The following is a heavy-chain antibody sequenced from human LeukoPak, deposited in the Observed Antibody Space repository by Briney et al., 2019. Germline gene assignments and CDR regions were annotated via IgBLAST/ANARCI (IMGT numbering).Heavy chain of an antibody. CDR1: GYTFTSYY. CDR2: INPSGGST. CDR3: ARDSKGLEEGFDY. J-gene: IGHJ4*02. Sequence: GASVKVSCKASGYTFTSYYMHWVRQAPGQGLEWMGIINPSGGSTSYAQKFQGRVTMTRDMSTSTVYMELSSLRSEDTAVCYCARDSKGLEEGFDYWGQGTLVTVSS. V-gene: IGHV1-46*01. D-gene: IGHD1-1*01.